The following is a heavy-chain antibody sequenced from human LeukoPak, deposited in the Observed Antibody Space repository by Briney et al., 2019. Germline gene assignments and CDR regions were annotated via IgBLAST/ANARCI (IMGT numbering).Heavy chain of an antibody. CDR3: ASSPRGAFDI. V-gene: IGHV1-69*13. Sequence: SVKVSCKASGGTFSSYAISWVRQAPGQGLEWMGGIIPIFGTANYAQKFQGRVTITADESTSTAYVELSSLRSEDTAVYYCASSPRGAFDIWGQGTMVTVSS. J-gene: IGHJ3*02. CDR2: IIPIFGTA. CDR1: GGTFSSYA.